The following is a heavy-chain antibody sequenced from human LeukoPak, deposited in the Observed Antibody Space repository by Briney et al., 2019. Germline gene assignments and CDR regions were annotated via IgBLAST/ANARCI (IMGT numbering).Heavy chain of an antibody. Sequence: GGSLRLSCTASGFPFSRYWMHWVRQAPGKGLVWVSRINSDGSETTYADSVKGRFTISRDNSKNTLYLQMNSLRAEDTAVYYCARAVDGPPDSGSYPGHYYGMDVWGQGTTVTVSS. J-gene: IGHJ6*02. V-gene: IGHV3-74*01. CDR1: GFPFSRYW. D-gene: IGHD1-26*01. CDR3: ARAVDGPPDSGSYPGHYYGMDV. CDR2: INSDGSET.